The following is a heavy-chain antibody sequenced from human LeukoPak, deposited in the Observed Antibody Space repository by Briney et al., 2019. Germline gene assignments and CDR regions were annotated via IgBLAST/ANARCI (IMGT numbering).Heavy chain of an antibody. CDR1: GYTFTSYG. CDR3: ARVRSAYCGGDCYNFDY. D-gene: IGHD2-21*02. J-gene: IGHJ4*02. Sequence: SVKVSCKASGYTFTSYGISWVRQAPGQGLEWMGGIIPVFGTANYAQKFQGRVTITADESTSTAYMELSSLRSEDTAEYYCARVRSAYCGGDCYNFDYWGQGTLVTVSS. CDR2: IIPVFGTA. V-gene: IGHV1-69*13.